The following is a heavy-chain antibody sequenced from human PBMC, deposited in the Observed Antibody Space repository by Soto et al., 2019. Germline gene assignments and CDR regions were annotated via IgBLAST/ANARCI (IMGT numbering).Heavy chain of an antibody. D-gene: IGHD3-22*01. J-gene: IGHJ2*01. Sequence: GVSLRLSCSASGFSFNIYDVHWVRQAPGKGLQYVSAISSSGGSTYYADSVKGRFTISRDNSKNTLYLQMNSLRPEDTAIYYCVKSPGFYSDSTSYAFVWGRGTLFTVS. CDR2: ISSSGGST. CDR3: VKSPGFYSDSTSYAFV. V-gene: IGHV3-64D*06. CDR1: GFSFNIYD.